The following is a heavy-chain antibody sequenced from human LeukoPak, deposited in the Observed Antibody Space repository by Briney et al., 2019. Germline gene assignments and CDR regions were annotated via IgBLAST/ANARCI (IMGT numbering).Heavy chain of an antibody. J-gene: IGHJ6*03. CDR3: ARSGGTKGVYYYYYYMDV. V-gene: IGHV3-11*01. Sequence: GGSLRLSCAASGFTFSDYYMSWIRQAPGKGLEWVSYISSSGSTIYYADSVKGRFTISRDNAKNSLYLQMNSLRAKDTAVYYCARSGGTKGVYYYYYYMDVWGKGTTVTVSS. D-gene: IGHD2-8*01. CDR1: GFTFSDYY. CDR2: ISSSGSTI.